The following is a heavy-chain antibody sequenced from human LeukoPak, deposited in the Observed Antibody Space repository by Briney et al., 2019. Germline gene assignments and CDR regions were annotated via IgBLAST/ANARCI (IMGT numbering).Heavy chain of an antibody. Sequence: PSQTLSLTCAVAGGSISRGGYSWSWIRQPPGKGREGIGYIYYSGSTYYNPSLKSRVTISVDTSKNQFSLKLSSVTAADTAVYYCARAGGHHSWGINWFDPWGQGTLVTVSS. CDR3: ARAGGHHSWGINWFDP. D-gene: IGHD3-16*01. V-gene: IGHV4-30-4*07. CDR1: GGSISRGGYS. J-gene: IGHJ5*02. CDR2: IYYSGST.